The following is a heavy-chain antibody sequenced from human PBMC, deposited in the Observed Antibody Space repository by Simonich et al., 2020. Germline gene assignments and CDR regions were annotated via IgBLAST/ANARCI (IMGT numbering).Heavy chain of an antibody. V-gene: IGHV3-74*01. CDR1: GFTFSSYW. CDR3: ARNRLDY. CDR2: INSDGRRT. J-gene: IGHJ4*02. Sequence: EVQLVESGGGLVQPGGSLRLSCAASGFTFSSYWMHWVRQAPGKGLGGVSRINSDGRRTSYADSEKCLFTISRDNAKNTLYLQMNSLRSEDTAVYYCARNRLDYWGQGTLVTVSS.